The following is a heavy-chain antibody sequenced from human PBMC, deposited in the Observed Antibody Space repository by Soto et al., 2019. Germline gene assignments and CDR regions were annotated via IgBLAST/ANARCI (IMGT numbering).Heavy chain of an antibody. CDR1: GFTFSSYA. V-gene: IGHV3-23*01. CDR2: ISGSGGST. J-gene: IGHJ6*02. D-gene: IGHD4-4*01. CDR3: AKTVTTVPRLFNGMDV. Sequence: GGSLRLSCAASGFTFSSYAMSWVRQAPGKGLEWVSAISGSGGSTYYADSVKGRFTISRDNSKNPLYLQMNSLRAEDTAVYYCAKTVTTVPRLFNGMDVWGQGTTVTVSS.